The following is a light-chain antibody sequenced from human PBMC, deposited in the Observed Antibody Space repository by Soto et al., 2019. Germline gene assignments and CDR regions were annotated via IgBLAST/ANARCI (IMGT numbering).Light chain of an antibody. Sequence: SALTQPASVSGSPGQSITISCTGTSSDVGGYNYVSWYQQHPGKAPKFMIYDVSNRPSGVSNRFSGSKSGNTASLTISGLQAEDEADYYCSSYTTSNTRQIVFGTGTKLTV. CDR2: DVS. J-gene: IGLJ1*01. CDR1: SSDVGGYNY. CDR3: SSYTTSNTRQIV. V-gene: IGLV2-14*01.